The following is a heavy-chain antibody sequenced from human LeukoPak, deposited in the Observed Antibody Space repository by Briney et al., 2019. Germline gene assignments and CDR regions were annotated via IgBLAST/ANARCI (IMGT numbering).Heavy chain of an antibody. CDR2: INPNSGGT. V-gene: IGHV1-2*02. Sequence: ASVKVSCKASGYTFTGYYMHWVRQAPGQGLEWMGWINPNSGGTNYAQKFQGRVTMTRDTSTSTVYMELSSLRSEDTAVYYCARERPTVVTYYFDYWGQGTLVTVSS. J-gene: IGHJ4*02. CDR3: ARERPTVVTYYFDY. CDR1: GYTFTGYY. D-gene: IGHD4-23*01.